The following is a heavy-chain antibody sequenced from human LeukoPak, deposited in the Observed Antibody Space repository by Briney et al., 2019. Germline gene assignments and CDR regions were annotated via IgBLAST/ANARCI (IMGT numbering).Heavy chain of an antibody. J-gene: IGHJ4*02. CDR3: ARGDTAMVTDY. V-gene: IGHV3-21*01. Sequence: GGSLRLSCAASGFTFSSYEMNWVRQAPGKGLEWVSSISSSSSYIYYADSVKGRFTISRDNAKNSLYLQMNSLRAEDTAVYYCARGDTAMVTDYWGQGTLVTVSS. D-gene: IGHD5-18*01. CDR1: GFTFSSYE. CDR2: ISSSSSYI.